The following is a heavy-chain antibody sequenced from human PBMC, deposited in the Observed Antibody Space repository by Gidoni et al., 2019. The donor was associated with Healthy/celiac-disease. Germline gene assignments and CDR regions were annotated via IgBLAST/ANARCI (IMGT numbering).Heavy chain of an antibody. CDR1: GFTFGDYA. Sequence: EVQLVESGGGLVKPGRSLRLSCTASGFTFGDYAMSWFRQAPGKGREWVGFIRSKAYGGTTEYAASVKGRFTISRDDSKSIAYLQMNSLKTEDTAVYYCTCPVVVAGVFDYWGQGTLVTVSS. V-gene: IGHV3-49*05. D-gene: IGHD2-15*01. J-gene: IGHJ4*02. CDR3: TCPVVVAGVFDY. CDR2: IRSKAYGGTT.